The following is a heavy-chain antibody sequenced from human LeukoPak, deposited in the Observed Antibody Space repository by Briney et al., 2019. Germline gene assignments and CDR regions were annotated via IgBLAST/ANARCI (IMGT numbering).Heavy chain of an antibody. CDR1: GFTFSSYA. V-gene: IGHV3-30-3*01. Sequence: PGGSLRLSCAASGFTFSSYAMHWVRQAPGKGLEWVAVISYDGSNKYYADSVKGRFTISRDNSKNTLYLQMNSLRAEDTAVYYCAKETLRRIVLMVYAIRARFDYWGQGTLVTVSS. CDR3: AKETLRRIVLMVYAIRARFDY. CDR2: ISYDGSNK. J-gene: IGHJ4*02. D-gene: IGHD2-8*01.